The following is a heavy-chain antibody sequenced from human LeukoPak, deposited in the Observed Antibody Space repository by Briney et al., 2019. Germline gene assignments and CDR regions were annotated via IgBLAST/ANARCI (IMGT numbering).Heavy chain of an antibody. CDR2: IIPIFGTA. CDR1: GGTFSSYA. J-gene: IGHJ5*02. CDR3: ARDVFFRAHNWFDP. V-gene: IGHV1-69*05. D-gene: IGHD2/OR15-2a*01. Sequence: SVKVSCKASGGTFSSYAISWVRQAPGQGLEWMGGIIPIFGTANYAQKFQGRVTITTDESTSTAYMELRSLRSDDTAVYYCARDVFFRAHNWFDPWGQGTLVTVSS.